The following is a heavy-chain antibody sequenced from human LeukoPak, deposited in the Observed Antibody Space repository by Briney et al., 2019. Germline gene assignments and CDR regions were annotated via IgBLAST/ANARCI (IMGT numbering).Heavy chain of an antibody. D-gene: IGHD4/OR15-4a*01. V-gene: IGHV3-48*03. CDR3: ARDLRAVRGGLWYYEYYFDY. J-gene: IGHJ4*02. Sequence: PGGSLRLSCAASGFTFSSYEMNWVRQAPGKGLEWVSYISSSGSTIYYADSVKGRFTISRDNAKNSLYLQMNSLRAEDTAVYYCARDLRAVRGGLWYYEYYFDYWGQGTLVTVSS. CDR2: ISSSGSTI. CDR1: GFTFSSYE.